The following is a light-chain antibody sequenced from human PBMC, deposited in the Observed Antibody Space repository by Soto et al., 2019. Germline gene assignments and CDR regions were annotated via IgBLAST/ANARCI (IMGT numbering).Light chain of an antibody. CDR2: AAS. CDR1: QSIASN. Sequence: IGLTQSPGTLSLSPGERATLSCRASQSIASNLAWYQQKPGQAPRLLIYAASTRATGIPARFSGSGSGTKFTLIISSLQSEDFAVYYCQQYNNWPPWTFGQGTKVGIK. V-gene: IGKV3-15*01. J-gene: IGKJ1*01. CDR3: QQYNNWPPWT.